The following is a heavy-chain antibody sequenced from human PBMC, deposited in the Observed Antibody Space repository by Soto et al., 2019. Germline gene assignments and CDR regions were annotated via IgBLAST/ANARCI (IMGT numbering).Heavy chain of an antibody. V-gene: IGHV3-7*01. D-gene: IGHD3-10*01. CDR2: IKKDGSEK. J-gene: IGHJ6*03. CDR1: GFTFSSYW. CDR3: ARENGESRYYYYYNYMDV. Sequence: EVQLVESGGGLVQPGGSLRLSCAASGFTFSSYWMSWVRQAPGKGLEWVANIKKDGSEKYYVDSVKGRFTISRDNAKNSLYLQMNSLRAEDTAVYYCARENGESRYYYYYNYMDVWGKGTTVTVSS.